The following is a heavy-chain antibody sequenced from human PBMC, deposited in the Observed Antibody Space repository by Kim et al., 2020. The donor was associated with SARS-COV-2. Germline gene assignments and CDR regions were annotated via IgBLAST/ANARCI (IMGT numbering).Heavy chain of an antibody. D-gene: IGHD3-22*01. CDR1: GGSFSGYY. J-gene: IGHJ6*02. CDR2: INHSGST. CDR3: ARGSAGITMIVVVRAYYYYGMDV. V-gene: IGHV4-34*01. Sequence: SETLSHTCAVYGGSFSGYYWSWIRQPPGKGLEWIGEINHSGSTNYNPSLKSRVTISVDTSKNQFSLKLSSVTAADTAVYYCARGSAGITMIVVVRAYYYYGMDVWGQGTTVTVSS.